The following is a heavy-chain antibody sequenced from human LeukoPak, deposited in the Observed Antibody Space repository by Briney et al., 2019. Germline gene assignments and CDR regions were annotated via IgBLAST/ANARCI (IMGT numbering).Heavy chain of an antibody. V-gene: IGHV4-4*02. Sequence: SGTLSLTCAVSGGSISSSNWWTWVRQPPGKGLEWIGEIYHAGNTNYNPSLKSRVTISVNKSKNQFSLKLTSVTAADTAVYYSATEAYYDSSGPHFDYWGQGTLVTVSS. D-gene: IGHD3-22*01. CDR2: IYHAGNT. CDR1: GGSISSSNW. J-gene: IGHJ4*02. CDR3: ATEAYYDSSGPHFDY.